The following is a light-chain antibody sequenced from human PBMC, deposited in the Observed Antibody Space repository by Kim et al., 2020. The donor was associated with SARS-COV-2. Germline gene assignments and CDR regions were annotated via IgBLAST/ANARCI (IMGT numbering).Light chain of an antibody. V-gene: IGKV3-11*01. Sequence: VSPGERATLSCRVSQSVCTFLAWYQEKPGRAPRLLIYDASNRATGTPARFSGSGSETDFTLTISSLEPEDFALYYCEQRSSWPLTFGGGTKVDIK. CDR1: QSVCTF. J-gene: IGKJ4*01. CDR3: EQRSSWPLT. CDR2: DAS.